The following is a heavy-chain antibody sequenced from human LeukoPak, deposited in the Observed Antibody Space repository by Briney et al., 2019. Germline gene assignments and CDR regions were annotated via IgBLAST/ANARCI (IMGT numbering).Heavy chain of an antibody. Sequence: GGSLRLSCAASGFTFSTYSMNWVRQAPGKGLEWVSYISGSSGTIFYADSVKGRFTISRDNSKNTLYLQMNSLRAEDTAVYYCARHPGDFTGIVNYYYMDVWGKGTTVTVSS. CDR2: ISGSSGTI. CDR3: ARHPGDFTGIVNYYYMDV. D-gene: IGHD1-26*01. V-gene: IGHV3-48*01. J-gene: IGHJ6*03. CDR1: GFTFSTYS.